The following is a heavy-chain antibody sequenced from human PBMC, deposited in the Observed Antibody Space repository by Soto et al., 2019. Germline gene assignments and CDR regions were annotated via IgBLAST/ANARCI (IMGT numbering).Heavy chain of an antibody. J-gene: IGHJ4*02. D-gene: IGHD6-13*01. CDR3: ARDRGLAAALDY. CDR1: GFTFSSYG. V-gene: IGHV3-33*01. Sequence: QVQLVESGGGVVQPGRSLRLSCAASGFTFSSYGMHWVRQAPGKGLEWVAVIWYDGSNKYYADSVKGRFTISRDNSKNTLYLQMNSLRAEDTAVYYCARDRGLAAALDYWGQGTLVTVSS. CDR2: IWYDGSNK.